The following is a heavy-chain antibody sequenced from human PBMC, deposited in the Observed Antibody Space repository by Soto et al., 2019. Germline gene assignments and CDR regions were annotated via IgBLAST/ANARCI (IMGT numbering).Heavy chain of an antibody. CDR1: GFTFRSYA. J-gene: IGHJ3*02. D-gene: IGHD3-10*01. CDR2: ISGIGGNT. CDR3: AKDLWAGAFDI. Sequence: GGSLRLSCAASGFTFRSYAMSWVRQAPGKGLEWVSGISGIGGNTYYADSVKGRFTISRDNSKNTLYLQMNSLRAEDTAVYYCAKDLWAGAFDIWGQGTMVTVSS. V-gene: IGHV3-23*01.